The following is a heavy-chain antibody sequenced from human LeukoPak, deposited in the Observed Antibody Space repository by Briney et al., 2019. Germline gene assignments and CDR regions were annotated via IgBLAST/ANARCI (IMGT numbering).Heavy chain of an antibody. CDR2: MNPNSGNT. Sequence: ASVKASCKASGYTFTSYDINWVRQATGQGLEWMGWMNPNSGNTGNAQKFQGRVTMTRNTSISTAYMELSSLRSEDTAVYYCARRGRITMVRGVSHFDYWGQGTLVTVSS. CDR3: ARRGRITMVRGVSHFDY. D-gene: IGHD3-10*01. CDR1: GYTFTSYD. J-gene: IGHJ4*02. V-gene: IGHV1-8*01.